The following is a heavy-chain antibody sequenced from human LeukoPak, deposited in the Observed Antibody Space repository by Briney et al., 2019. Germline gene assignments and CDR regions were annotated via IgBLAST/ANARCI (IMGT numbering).Heavy chain of an antibody. Sequence: SETLSLTCTVSGGSISNYYWSWIRQPPGKGLEWIGYAYYSGSTTYNPSLKSRVTISVDTSKNQFSLKLTAVTAADTAVYYCARNSAVATSRSWFDPWGQGTLVTVSS. J-gene: IGHJ5*02. V-gene: IGHV4-59*08. CDR3: ARNSAVATSRSWFDP. CDR1: GGSISNYY. CDR2: AYYSGST. D-gene: IGHD6-19*01.